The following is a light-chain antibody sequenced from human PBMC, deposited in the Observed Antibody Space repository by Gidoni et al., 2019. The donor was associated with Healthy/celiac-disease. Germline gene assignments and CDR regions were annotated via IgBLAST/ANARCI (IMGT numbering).Light chain of an antibody. CDR3: QSYDSSLSGYVV. J-gene: IGLJ2*01. Sequence: QSVLTQPPSVSGAPGQRVTIACTGSSSNIGACYDVHWYQQLPGTAPKLLIYGNSNRPSGVPDRFSGSKSGTSASLAITGLQAEDEADYYCQSYDSSLSGYVVFGGGTKLTVL. CDR2: GNS. CDR1: SSNIGACYD. V-gene: IGLV1-40*01.